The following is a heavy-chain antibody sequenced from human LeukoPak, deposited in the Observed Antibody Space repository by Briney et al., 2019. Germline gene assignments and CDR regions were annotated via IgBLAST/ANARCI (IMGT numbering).Heavy chain of an antibody. CDR3: ARYLDTYYGMDV. D-gene: IGHD5-18*01. Sequence: PGGSLRLSCAASGFTFSTYSMNWVRQAPGKGLEWVSYISSSSSSVFYADSVKGRFTISRDNAKNSLDLQMNSLRAEDTAVYYCARYLDTYYGMDVWGQGTTVTVSS. CDR1: GFTFSTYS. V-gene: IGHV3-48*01. CDR2: ISSSSSSV. J-gene: IGHJ6*02.